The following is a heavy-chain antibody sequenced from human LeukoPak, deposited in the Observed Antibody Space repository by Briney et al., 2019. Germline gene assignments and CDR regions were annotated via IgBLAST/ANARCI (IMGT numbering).Heavy chain of an antibody. D-gene: IGHD3-10*01. Sequence: GGSLRLSCAASGFTFSRDSMNWVRQAPGKGLEWVSYINGGGSPIYYADSVKGRFTISRDNSKNTLYLQMNSLRAEDTAVYYCAKDPHYGSGNYFDYWGQGTLVTVS. J-gene: IGHJ4*02. CDR1: GFTFSRDS. CDR3: AKDPHYGSGNYFDY. V-gene: IGHV3-23*01. CDR2: INGGGSPI.